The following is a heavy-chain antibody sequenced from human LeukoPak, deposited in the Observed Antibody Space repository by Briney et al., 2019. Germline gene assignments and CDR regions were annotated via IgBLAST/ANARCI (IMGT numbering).Heavy chain of an antibody. CDR1: GYTFTGYY. J-gene: IGHJ6*02. CDR2: INPNSGGT. Sequence: GASVKVSCKASGYTFTGYYMHWVRQAPGQGLEWMGWINPNSGGTSYAQKFQGRVTMTRDTSISTAYMELSRLRSDDTAVYYCARDIDHYYYYYGMDVWGQGTTVTVSS. CDR3: ARDIDHYYYYYGMDV. V-gene: IGHV1-2*02. D-gene: IGHD1-26*01.